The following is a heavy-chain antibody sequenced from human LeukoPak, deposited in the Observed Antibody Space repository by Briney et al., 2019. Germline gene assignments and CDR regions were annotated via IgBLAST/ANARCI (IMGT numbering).Heavy chain of an antibody. CDR1: GFTFSRYD. CDR2: ISGSGGST. V-gene: IGHV3-23*01. CDR3: AKDDSSHYGGKRNFDY. Sequence: GGSLRLSCAASGFTFSRYDMSWVRQAPGKGLEWVSAISGSGGSTYYADSVKGRFTISRDNSKNTLYLQMNSLRAEDTAVYYCAKDDSSHYGGKRNFDYWGQGTLVTVSS. D-gene: IGHD4-23*01. J-gene: IGHJ4*02.